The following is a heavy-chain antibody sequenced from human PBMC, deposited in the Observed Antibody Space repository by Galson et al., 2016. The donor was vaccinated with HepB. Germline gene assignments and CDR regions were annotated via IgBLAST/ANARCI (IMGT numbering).Heavy chain of an antibody. CDR2: IIPIFGTT. CDR1: GGSFSTYS. J-gene: IGHJ4*02. D-gene: IGHD1-26*01. CDR3: ATVPSVGSDY. V-gene: IGHV1-69*01. Sequence: SCKASGGSFSTYSITWKRQAPGQGLEWVGGIIPIFGTTNYAQKFQDRVRITADESTSTAHMELSSLRSDDTAVYYCATVPSVGSDYWGQGTLVTGSS.